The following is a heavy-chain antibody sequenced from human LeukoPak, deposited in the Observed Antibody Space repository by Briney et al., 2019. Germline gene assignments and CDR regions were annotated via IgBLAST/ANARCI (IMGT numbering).Heavy chain of an antibody. CDR3: ARGFRNGPFDC. D-gene: IGHD2-8*01. Sequence: GGSLRLSCAASGFTFDDYGMSWVRHPPGKGLEWVSGINRNGGSTDYADSVKGRFTISRDNAKNSHSLQMNSLRVEDTALYYCARGFRNGPFDCWGQGTLVTVSS. CDR2: INRNGGST. V-gene: IGHV3-20*04. CDR1: GFTFDDYG. J-gene: IGHJ4*02.